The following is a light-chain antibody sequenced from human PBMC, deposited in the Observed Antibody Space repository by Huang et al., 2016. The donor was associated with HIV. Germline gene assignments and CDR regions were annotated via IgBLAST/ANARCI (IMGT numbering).Light chain of an antibody. CDR1: QSISSY. Sequence: DIQMTQSPSYLSASVGDRVTITCRASQSISSYLNWYQQKPGKAPKLLIYAASSLQSVVPSRFSGSGSGTDFTLTISSLQPEDFATYYCQQSYSTLWTFGQGTKVEIK. V-gene: IGKV1-39*01. J-gene: IGKJ1*01. CDR3: QQSYSTLWT. CDR2: AAS.